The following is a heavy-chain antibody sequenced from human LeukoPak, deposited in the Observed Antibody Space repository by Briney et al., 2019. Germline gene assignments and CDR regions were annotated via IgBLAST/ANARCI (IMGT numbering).Heavy chain of an antibody. CDR3: ARSSSYCSITSCYIDY. J-gene: IGHJ4*02. CDR2: ISSSSTYI. CDR1: GFTFSSSS. V-gene: IGHV3-21*01. Sequence: GGSLRLSCAASGFTFSSSSMNWVRQAPGKGLEWVSSISSSSTYIYYADSVKGRFTISRDNARNSLYLQMNSLRAEDTAVYYCARSSSYCSITSCYIDYWGQGTLATVSS. D-gene: IGHD2-2*02.